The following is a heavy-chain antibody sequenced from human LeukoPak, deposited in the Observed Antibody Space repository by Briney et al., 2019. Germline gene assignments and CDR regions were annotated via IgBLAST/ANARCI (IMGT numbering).Heavy chain of an antibody. J-gene: IGHJ6*03. CDR2: INHSGST. CDR1: GGSFSGYY. D-gene: IGHD3-10*01. CDR3: ARHGLLWFGELLKGSYYYYYMDV. V-gene: IGHV4-34*01. Sequence: SETLPLTCAVYGGSFSGYYWSWIRQPPGKGLEWIGEINHSGSTNYNPSLKSRVTISVDTSKNQFSLKLSSVTAADTAVYYCARHGLLWFGELLKGSYYYYYMDVWGKGTTVTISS.